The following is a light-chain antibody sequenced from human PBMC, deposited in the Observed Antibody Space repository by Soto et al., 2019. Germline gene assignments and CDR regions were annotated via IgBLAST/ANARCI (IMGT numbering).Light chain of an antibody. CDR1: QSVXSCD. J-gene: IGKJ5*01. V-gene: IGKV3-20*01. Sequence: TQSPGAVSFSQVESATLSCRASQSVXSCDXAWDPQKPGQAPRLLTSGASSRHTGIQDRCSGSGSGTDFTLPIRRLEPEEVAAYDCQQEGSEPITVGQGTLLEIK. CDR2: GAS. CDR3: QQEGSEPIT.